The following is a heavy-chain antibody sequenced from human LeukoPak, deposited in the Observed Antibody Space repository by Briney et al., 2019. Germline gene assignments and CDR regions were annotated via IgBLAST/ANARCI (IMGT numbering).Heavy chain of an antibody. Sequence: PGGSLRLSCAASGFTLSGYWMHWVRQAPGKGLVWVSRINSDGSSTTYADSVKGRFTISRDNAKNTLYLQMNSLRAEDTGVYYCARIAAHSSSWYDGGYWGQGTLVTVSS. CDR1: GFTLSGYW. D-gene: IGHD6-13*01. V-gene: IGHV3-74*01. CDR2: INSDGSST. CDR3: ARIAAHSSSWYDGGY. J-gene: IGHJ4*02.